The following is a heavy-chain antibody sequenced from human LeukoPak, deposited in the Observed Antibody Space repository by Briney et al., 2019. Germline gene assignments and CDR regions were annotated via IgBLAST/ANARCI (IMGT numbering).Heavy chain of an antibody. CDR3: ARGMDDSSGSSFGY. V-gene: IGHV1-69*06. CDR2: IIPIFGTA. Sequence: SVKVSCKASGGTFSSYAISWVRQAPGQGLEWMGGIIPIFGTANYAQKFQGRVTITADKSTSTAYMELSSLRSEDTAVYYCARGMDDSSGSSFGYWGQGTLVTVSS. J-gene: IGHJ4*02. D-gene: IGHD3-22*01. CDR1: GGTFSSYA.